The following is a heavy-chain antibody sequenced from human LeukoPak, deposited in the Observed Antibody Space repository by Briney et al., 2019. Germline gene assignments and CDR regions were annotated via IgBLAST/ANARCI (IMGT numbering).Heavy chain of an antibody. Sequence: GGSLRLSCAASGFTFSSYGMHWVRQAPGKGLEWVAVISYDGSNKYYADSVKGRFTISRGNSRNTLYLQMNSLRAEDTAVYYCAKNWNYPDYWGQGTLVTVSS. V-gene: IGHV3-30*18. J-gene: IGHJ4*02. D-gene: IGHD1-1*01. CDR2: ISYDGSNK. CDR1: GFTFSSYG. CDR3: AKNWNYPDY.